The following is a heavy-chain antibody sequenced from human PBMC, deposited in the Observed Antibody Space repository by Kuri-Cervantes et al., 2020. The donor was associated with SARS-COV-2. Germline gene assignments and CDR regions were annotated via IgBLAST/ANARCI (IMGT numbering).Heavy chain of an antibody. CDR2: ISGSGGST. V-gene: IGHV3-23*01. Sequence: GESLKISCAASGFTFSSYAMSWVRRAPGKGLEWVSAISGSGGSTYYADSVKGRFTISRDNSKNTLYLQMNSLRAEDTAVYYCAKSRSGSSTSAFDIWGQGAMVTVSS. CDR1: GFTFSSYA. D-gene: IGHD1-26*01. J-gene: IGHJ3*02. CDR3: AKSRSGSSTSAFDI.